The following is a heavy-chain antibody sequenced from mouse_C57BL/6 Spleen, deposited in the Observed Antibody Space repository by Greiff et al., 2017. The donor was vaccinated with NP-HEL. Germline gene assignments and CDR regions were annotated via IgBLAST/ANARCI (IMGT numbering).Heavy chain of an antibody. Sequence: EVKLEESGGGLVKPGGSLKLSCAASGFTFSDYGMHWVRQAPEKGLEWVAYISSGSSTIYYADTVKGRFTISRDNAKNTLFLQMTSLRSEDTAMYYCARGVYYGPYWYFDVWGTGTTVTVSS. CDR2: ISSGSSTI. V-gene: IGHV5-17*01. D-gene: IGHD1-1*01. CDR1: GFTFSDYG. CDR3: ARGVYYGPYWYFDV. J-gene: IGHJ1*03.